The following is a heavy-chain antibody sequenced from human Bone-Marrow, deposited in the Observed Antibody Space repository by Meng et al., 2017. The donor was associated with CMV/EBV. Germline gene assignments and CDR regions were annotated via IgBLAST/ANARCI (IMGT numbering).Heavy chain of an antibody. CDR1: GFTFSSYG. D-gene: IGHD3-9*01. V-gene: IGHV3-30*02. Sequence: GGSLRLSCAGSGFTFSSYGMHWVRQAPGKGLEWVAFIRYDGSNKYYADSVKGRFTISSDNSKNTLYLQMNSLSVEDTVVYYCAKVNSRGRRPYISHWGQGTLVTVSS. J-gene: IGHJ4*02. CDR3: AKVNSRGRRPYISH. CDR2: IRYDGSNK.